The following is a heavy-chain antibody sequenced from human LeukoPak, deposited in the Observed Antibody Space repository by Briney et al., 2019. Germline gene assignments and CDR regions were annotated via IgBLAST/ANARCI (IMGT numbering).Heavy chain of an antibody. D-gene: IGHD2-2*01. CDR3: ARVSIVVVPAATLDDAFDI. V-gene: IGHV1-18*01. CDR1: GYTFTSYG. CDR2: ISAYNGNT. Sequence: ASVKVSCKASGYTFTSYGISWVRQAPGQGLEWMGWISAYNGNTNYAQKLQGRVTMTTDTSTSTAYMELRSLRSDDTAVYYCARVSIVVVPAATLDDAFDIWGQGTMVTVSS. J-gene: IGHJ3*02.